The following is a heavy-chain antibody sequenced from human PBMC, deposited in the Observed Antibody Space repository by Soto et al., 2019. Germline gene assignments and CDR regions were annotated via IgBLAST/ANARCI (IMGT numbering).Heavy chain of an antibody. CDR3: ARDRRMATSGTARYYCGLDV. J-gene: IGHJ6*02. Sequence: TMTLPGTVSGCSIRSGGYYWTWIRHFPGKGLEWIGNIYYSGTTYYNPSLKSRLTMSVDTSKNQFSLRLNSVTAADTAMYFCARDRRMATSGTARYYCGLDVWGQGTTVTVSS. D-gene: IGHD5-12*01. CDR1: GCSIRSGGYY. V-gene: IGHV4-31*03. CDR2: IYYSGTT.